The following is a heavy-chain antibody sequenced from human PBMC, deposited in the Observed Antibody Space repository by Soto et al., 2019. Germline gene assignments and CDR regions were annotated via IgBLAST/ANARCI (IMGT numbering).Heavy chain of an antibody. J-gene: IGHJ6*02. Sequence: SVKVSCKASGGTFSSYAISWVRQAPGQGLGWMGGIIPIFGTANYAQKFQGRVTITADESTSTAYMELSSLRSEDTAVYYCARDKRRGIAAFYGMDVWGQGTTVTVSS. V-gene: IGHV1-69*13. CDR3: ARDKRRGIAAFYGMDV. D-gene: IGHD6-25*01. CDR1: GGTFSSYA. CDR2: IIPIFGTA.